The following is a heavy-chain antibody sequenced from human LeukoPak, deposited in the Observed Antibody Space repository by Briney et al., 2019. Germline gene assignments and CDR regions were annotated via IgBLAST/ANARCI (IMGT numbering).Heavy chain of an antibody. Sequence: GGSLRLSCAASGFTFRSYGMHWVRQAPGKGLEWVAVISYDGSNKYYADSVKGRFTISRDNSKNTLYLQMNSLRAEDTAVYYCARDSSGYGENFDYWGQGTLVTVSS. V-gene: IGHV3-30*03. CDR1: GFTFRSYG. CDR2: ISYDGSNK. CDR3: ARDSSGYGENFDY. J-gene: IGHJ4*02. D-gene: IGHD5-12*01.